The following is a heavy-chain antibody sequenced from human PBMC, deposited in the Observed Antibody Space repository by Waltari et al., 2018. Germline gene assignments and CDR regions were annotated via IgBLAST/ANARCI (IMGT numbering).Heavy chain of an antibody. CDR3: ARGLKPTTMIVVVNGEYAFDI. D-gene: IGHD3-22*01. Sequence: QVQLVQSGAEVKKPGSSVKVSCQASGGSFRSQAISWARRPPGHGPEWMGGIITIFGTANYAQKFQGRVTITADESTSTAYMELSSLRSEDTAVYYCARGLKPTTMIVVVNGEYAFDIWGQGTMVTVSS. J-gene: IGHJ3*02. CDR2: IITIFGTA. V-gene: IGHV1-69*01. CDR1: GGSFRSQA.